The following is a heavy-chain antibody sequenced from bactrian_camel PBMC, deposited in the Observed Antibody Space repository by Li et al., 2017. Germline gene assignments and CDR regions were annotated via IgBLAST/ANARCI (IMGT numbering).Heavy chain of an antibody. CDR3: AASQPGTAYGALIPARYPY. J-gene: IGHJ4*01. CDR2: IYTGRDDT. CDR1: PRAYGTWC. V-gene: IGHV3S1*01. Sequence: VQLVESGGGSVQAGGSLRLSCVWSPRAYGTWCMYWFRQVLGKKREGVAAIYTGRDDTYYADSVRGRFTISRDNAKNTLDPQMNSLTPEDTAMYYCAASQPGTAYGALIPARYPYWGRGTQVTVS. D-gene: IGHD3*01.